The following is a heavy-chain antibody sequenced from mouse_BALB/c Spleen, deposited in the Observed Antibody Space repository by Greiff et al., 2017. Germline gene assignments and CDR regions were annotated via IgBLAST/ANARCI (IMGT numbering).Heavy chain of an antibody. Sequence: VKVVESGPGLVAPSQSLSITCTVSGFSLTGYGVNWVRQPPGKGLEWLGMIWGDGSTDYNSALKSRLSISKDNSKSQVFLKMNSLQTDDTARYYCARDYGSSYWYFDVWGAGTTVTVSS. CDR3: ARDYGSSYWYFDV. CDR1: GFSLTGYG. D-gene: IGHD1-1*01. J-gene: IGHJ1*01. CDR2: IWGDGST. V-gene: IGHV2-6-7*01.